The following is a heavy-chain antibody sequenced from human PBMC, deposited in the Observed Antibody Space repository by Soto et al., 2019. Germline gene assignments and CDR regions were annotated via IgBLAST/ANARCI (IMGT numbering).Heavy chain of an antibody. V-gene: IGHV1-8*01. J-gene: IGHJ6*02. CDR3: ASSGGDYYDYYGMDV. D-gene: IGHD2-21*02. CDR2: MNPNSGNT. Sequence: ASVKVSFKASGYTFTSYDINWLRQATGQGLEWMGWMNPNSGNTGYAQKFQGRVTMTRNTSISTAYMELSSLRSEDTAVYYCASSGGDYYDYYGMDVWGQGTTVTVSS. CDR1: GYTFTSYD.